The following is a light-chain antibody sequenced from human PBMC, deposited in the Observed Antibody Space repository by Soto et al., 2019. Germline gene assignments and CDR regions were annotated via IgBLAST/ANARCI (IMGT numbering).Light chain of an antibody. CDR3: QQYGSAPRT. J-gene: IGKJ1*01. CDR2: GAS. Sequence: EIVLTQSPGTLSLSPGERATLSCRAGQSVSSNFLAWFQQKPGQAPRLLIYGASSRATGVPDRFSGGGSATDFTLTISRLEPEDFAVYYCQQYGSAPRTFGQGTKVE. V-gene: IGKV3-20*01. CDR1: QSVSSNF.